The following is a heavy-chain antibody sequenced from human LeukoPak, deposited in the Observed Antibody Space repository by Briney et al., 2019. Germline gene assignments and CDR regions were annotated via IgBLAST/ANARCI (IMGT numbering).Heavy chain of an antibody. CDR1: GYTFTNYG. Sequence: ASVKVSCKASGYTFTNYGITWVRQASGQGLEWMGWISAYTDKTNYAQKFQGRVTMTTDTYTTTAYMELRSLRSDDTAIYYCARGDGYCSGGSCMIFDYWGQGTLVTVSS. D-gene: IGHD2-15*01. V-gene: IGHV1-18*01. J-gene: IGHJ4*02. CDR2: ISAYTDKT. CDR3: ARGDGYCSGGSCMIFDY.